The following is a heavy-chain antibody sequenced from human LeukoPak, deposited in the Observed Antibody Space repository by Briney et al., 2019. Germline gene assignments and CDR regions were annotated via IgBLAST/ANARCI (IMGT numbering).Heavy chain of an antibody. D-gene: IGHD2-8*02. J-gene: IGHJ4*02. CDR2: IIPYSGGT. CDR3: STEDKYCTGANCGVF. CDR1: GYTLTEYY. Sequence: GASVKVSCKASGYTLTEYYIHWVRQAPGQGLEWMVFIIPYSGGTTYQQNFQGRITMIRDTFISTFYMELSSLSPDDTAVYYCSTEDKYCTGANCGVFWGQGTLVTVSS. V-gene: IGHV1-2*02.